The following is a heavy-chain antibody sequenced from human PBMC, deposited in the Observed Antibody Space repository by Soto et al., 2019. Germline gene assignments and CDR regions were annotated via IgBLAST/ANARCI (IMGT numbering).Heavy chain of an antibody. V-gene: IGHV1-2*04. D-gene: IGHD3-10*01. CDR1: GYTFIGYY. CDR2: INPNSGGT. Sequence: QVQLVQSGAEVKKTGASVKVSCKASGYTFIGYYIHWVRQAPGQGLEWMGWINPNSGGTNYAQRFQGWATMTRDRSIRTAYMELSRLKSDDTAVYYCARVGGGLASLGYYGMDVWGQGTTVTVSS. CDR3: ARVGGGLASLGYYGMDV. J-gene: IGHJ6*02.